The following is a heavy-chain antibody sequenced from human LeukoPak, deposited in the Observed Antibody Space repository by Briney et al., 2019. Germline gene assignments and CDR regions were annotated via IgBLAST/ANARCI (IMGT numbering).Heavy chain of an antibody. D-gene: IGHD6-13*01. CDR2: ISGSGGST. CDR3: AKESGFYSSSPPDY. V-gene: IGHV3-23*01. J-gene: IGHJ4*02. Sequence: GGSLRPSCSASGFTFSSSAMSWVRQAPGKGLEWVSAISGSGGSTYYAESVKGRFPISRDNSKNTLYLQMNSLRAEDTAIYYCAKESGFYSSSPPDYWGQGTLVTVSS. CDR1: GFTFSSSA.